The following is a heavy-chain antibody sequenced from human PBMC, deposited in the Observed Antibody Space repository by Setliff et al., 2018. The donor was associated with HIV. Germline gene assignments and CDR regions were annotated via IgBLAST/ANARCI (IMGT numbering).Heavy chain of an antibody. V-gene: IGHV4-38-2*02. J-gene: IGHJ3*02. Sequence: PSETLSLTCTVTGYSISSGYYWAWIRQPPGKGLEWIGHIYHAGNTYYNPSLKSRVTISVDTSKNQISLRLNSLTAADTALYYCARGTTLNVVPDAFDIWGQGTMVTV. CDR1: GYSISSGYY. CDR2: IYHAGNT. D-gene: IGHD4-17*01. CDR3: ARGTTLNVVPDAFDI.